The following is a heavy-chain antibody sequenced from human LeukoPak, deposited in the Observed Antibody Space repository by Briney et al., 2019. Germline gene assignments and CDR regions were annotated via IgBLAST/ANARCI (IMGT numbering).Heavy chain of an antibody. CDR3: AKNWVPHKVTSAGLYYYGMDV. Sequence: PGGSLRLSCAASGFTFSSYWMHWVRQAPGKGLVWVSRINSDGSSTSYADSVKGRFTISRDNAKNSLYLQMNSLRAEDTALYYCAKNWVPHKVTSAGLYYYGMDVWGQGTTVTVSS. D-gene: IGHD5-18*01. CDR2: INSDGSST. J-gene: IGHJ6*02. V-gene: IGHV3-74*01. CDR1: GFTFSSYW.